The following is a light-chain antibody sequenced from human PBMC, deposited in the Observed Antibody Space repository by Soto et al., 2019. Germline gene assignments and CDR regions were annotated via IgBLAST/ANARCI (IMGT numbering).Light chain of an antibody. J-gene: IGKJ2*01. CDR3: QQSHSLPYT. CDR1: QDISRW. V-gene: IGKV1-12*01. CDR2: SAS. Sequence: DLQMTQSPSSVSASVGDRVTITCRASQDISRWLAWYQQKPGKAPKLLIYSASNLQSGVPSRFSGSGSGTDFTLTISSLQPEDFATYYCQQSHSLPYTFGQGTKL.